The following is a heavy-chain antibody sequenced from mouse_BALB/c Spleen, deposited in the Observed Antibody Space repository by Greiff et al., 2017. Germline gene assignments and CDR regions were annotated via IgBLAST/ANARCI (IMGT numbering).Heavy chain of an antibody. D-gene: IGHD2-1*01. CDR3: ARSDGNYVDYAMDY. J-gene: IGHJ4*01. Sequence: DVQLVESGGGLVQPGGSRKLSCAASGFTFSSFGMHWVRQAPEKGLEWVAYISSGSSTIYYADTVKGRFTISRDNPKNTLFLQMTSLRSEDTAMYYCARSDGNYVDYAMDYWGQGTSVTVSS. V-gene: IGHV5-17*02. CDR1: GFTFSSFG. CDR2: ISSGSSTI.